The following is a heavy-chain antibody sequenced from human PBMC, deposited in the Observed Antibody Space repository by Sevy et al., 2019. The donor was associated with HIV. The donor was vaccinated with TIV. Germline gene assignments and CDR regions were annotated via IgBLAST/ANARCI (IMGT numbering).Heavy chain of an antibody. CDR2: IRSKANSYAT. V-gene: IGHV3-73*01. D-gene: IGHD3-22*01. CDR3: TRHGITQDYDDSSGYTGAFYYYGMDV. Sequence: GGSLRLSCAASGFTFSGSAMHWVRQASGKGLEWVGRIRSKANSYATAYAASVKGRFTISRDDSKNTAYLQMNSLKTEDTAVDYCTRHGITQDYDDSSGYTGAFYYYGMDVWGQGTTVTVSS. CDR1: GFTFSGSA. J-gene: IGHJ6*02.